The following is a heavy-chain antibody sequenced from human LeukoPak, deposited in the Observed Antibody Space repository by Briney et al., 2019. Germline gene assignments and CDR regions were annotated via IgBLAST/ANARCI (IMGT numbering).Heavy chain of an antibody. J-gene: IGHJ6*03. D-gene: IGHD3-10*01. V-gene: IGHV1-69*05. Sequence: VASVTVSCKASGGTFSSYAISWVRQAPGQGLEWMGGIIPIFGTANYAQKFQGRVTITTDESTSTAYMELSSLRSEDTAVYYCARVGSEAVPQDYYYMDVWGKGTTVTVSS. CDR1: GGTFSSYA. CDR2: IIPIFGTA. CDR3: ARVGSEAVPQDYYYMDV.